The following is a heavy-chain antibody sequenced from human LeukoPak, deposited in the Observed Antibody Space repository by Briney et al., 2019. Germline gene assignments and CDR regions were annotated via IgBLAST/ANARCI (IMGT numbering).Heavy chain of an antibody. CDR2: TSYSGST. V-gene: IGHV4-39*01. CDR3: SRTTGDSAIVAAH. D-gene: IGHD2/OR15-2a*01. CDR1: GGSISGSCCY. J-gene: IGHJ4*02. Sequence: SETLSLTCTVSGGSISGSCCYWGWIRQTPGKDLEWIGSTSYSGSTHYNPSFKSRVTVSVDTSKNQFFLNLSSVTAADTAVYYCSRTTGDSAIVAAHWGQGTLVTVSS.